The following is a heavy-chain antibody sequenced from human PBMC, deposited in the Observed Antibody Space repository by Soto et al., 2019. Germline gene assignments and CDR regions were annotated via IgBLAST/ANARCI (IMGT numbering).Heavy chain of an antibody. Sequence: QLQLQESGPGLVKPSETLSLTCTVSGGSISSSSYYWGWIRQPPGKGLEWIGSIYYSGSTYYNPSLKSRVTISVDTSKNQFSLKLSSVTAADTAVYYCASILGYCSGGSCYSLHYYYYYMDVWGKGTTVTVSS. CDR1: GGSISSSSYY. CDR3: ASILGYCSGGSCYSLHYYYYYMDV. V-gene: IGHV4-39*01. D-gene: IGHD2-15*01. J-gene: IGHJ6*03. CDR2: IYYSGST.